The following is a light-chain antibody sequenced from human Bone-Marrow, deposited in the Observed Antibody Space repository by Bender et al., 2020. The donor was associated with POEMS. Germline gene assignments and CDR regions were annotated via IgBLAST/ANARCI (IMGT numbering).Light chain of an antibody. J-gene: IGLJ3*02. CDR3: AAWDGSLDAWV. V-gene: IGLV2-14*01. Sequence: QSALTQPASVSGSPGQSITISCTGTSSDVGGYNYVSWYQQNPGKAPKLMIYDVSNRPSGVPNRFSGSRSGTSASLAISGLQSEDEADYYCAAWDGSLDAWVFGGGTKLTVL. CDR1: SSDVGGYNY. CDR2: DVS.